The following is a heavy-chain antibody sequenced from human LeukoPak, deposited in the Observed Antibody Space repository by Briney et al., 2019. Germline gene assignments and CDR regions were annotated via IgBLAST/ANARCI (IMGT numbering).Heavy chain of an antibody. V-gene: IGHV4-28*05. Sequence: KSSDTLSLTCAVSGDSISRSDWWAWIRQPPGKGLEWLGNIYYSGRIYHNPSLQTRVIMSVDSSKNQFSLRLGSVTAMDTAVYYCAKTRSGTYYGDSFDSWGQGILVIVSS. D-gene: IGHD1-26*01. J-gene: IGHJ3*02. CDR2: IYYSGRI. CDR3: AKTRSGTYYGDSFDS. CDR1: GDSISRSDW.